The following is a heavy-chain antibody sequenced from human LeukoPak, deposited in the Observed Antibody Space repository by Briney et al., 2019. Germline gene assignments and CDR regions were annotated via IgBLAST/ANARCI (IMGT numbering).Heavy chain of an antibody. J-gene: IGHJ3*02. CDR2: ITPDGTST. D-gene: IGHD3-3*01. Sequence: GGSLRLSCAASGFTFSSYWMHWVRQAPGKGLVWVSRITPDGTSTTYADSVKGRFTISRDNAKNTLYVQMNSLRAEDTAVYYCARGAFGVYAFDNWGQGTMVTVSS. V-gene: IGHV3-74*01. CDR1: GFTFSSYW. CDR3: ARGAFGVYAFDN.